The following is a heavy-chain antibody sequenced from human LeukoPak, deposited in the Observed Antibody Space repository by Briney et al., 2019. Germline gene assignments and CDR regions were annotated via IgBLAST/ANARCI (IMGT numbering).Heavy chain of an antibody. CDR2: ISWNSGNM. V-gene: IGHV3-9*01. CDR3: AKGSSRSWYGANYFDY. J-gene: IGHJ4*02. CDR1: GFTFDDYA. D-gene: IGHD6-13*01. Sequence: PGRSLRLSCAASGFTFDDYAMHWVRQAPGKGLEWVSGISWNSGNMGYADSVKGRFTISRDNARNSLYLQMNSLRAEDTALYFCAKGSSRSWYGANYFDYWGQGTLVTVSS.